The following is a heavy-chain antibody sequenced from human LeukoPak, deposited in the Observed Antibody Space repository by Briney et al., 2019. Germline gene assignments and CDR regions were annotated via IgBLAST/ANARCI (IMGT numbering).Heavy chain of an antibody. Sequence: GGSLRLSCAASGFTFSSYGMSWVRQAPGKGLEWVSAISGSGGSTYYADSVKGRFTISRDNSKNTLYLQMNSLRAEDTAVYYCASAGYSYGAFFDWGQGTLVTVSS. CDR3: ASAGYSYGAFFD. D-gene: IGHD5-18*01. CDR1: GFTFSSYG. V-gene: IGHV3-23*01. CDR2: ISGSGGST. J-gene: IGHJ4*02.